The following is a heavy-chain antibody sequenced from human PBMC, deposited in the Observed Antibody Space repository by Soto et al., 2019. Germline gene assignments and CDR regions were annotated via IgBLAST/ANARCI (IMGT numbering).Heavy chain of an antibody. J-gene: IGHJ6*02. CDR1: GGTFSRYG. V-gene: IGHV1-69*12. Sequence: QVQLVQSGAEVKKPGSSVKVSCKASGGTFSRYGISWVRQAPGQGLEWMGGIIPIFGTANYAQKFQGRVTITADESTSTAYMELSSLKSEDTAVYCWARAATGYYCGMDDWGQGTTVTVSS. CDR3: ARAATGYYCGMDD. CDR2: IIPIFGTA. D-gene: IGHD3-3*01.